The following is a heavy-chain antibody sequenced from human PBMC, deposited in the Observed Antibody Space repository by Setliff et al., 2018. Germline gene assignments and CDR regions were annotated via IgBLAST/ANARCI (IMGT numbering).Heavy chain of an antibody. J-gene: IGHJ4*02. D-gene: IGHD4-17*01. CDR2: IFYSGSS. V-gene: IGHV4-59*01. CDR1: GVSIRSYY. CDR3: ARLPRTVTHFDY. Sequence: PSETLSLTCTVSGVSIRSYYWSWIRQPPGKGLEWIGYIFYSGSSNYNPSLQSRVSISVDTSKNQLSLKLDSLTAADTAVYVGARLPRTVTHFDYWGQGALVTVSS.